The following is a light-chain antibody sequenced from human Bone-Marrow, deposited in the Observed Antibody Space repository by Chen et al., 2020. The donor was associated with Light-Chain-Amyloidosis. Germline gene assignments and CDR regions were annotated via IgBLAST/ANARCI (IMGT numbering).Light chain of an antibody. CDR3: SSYTITNTLV. CDR1: SSDVGGDKH. Sequence: QSALTQSASVSGSPGQSITISCTGTSSDVGGDKHVSWYQQHPDKAPKLMIYEVTNRPSWVPDRFSGSKSDNTASLTISGLQTEDEADYFCSSYTITNTLVFGSGTRVTVL. CDR2: EVT. J-gene: IGLJ1*01. V-gene: IGLV2-14*01.